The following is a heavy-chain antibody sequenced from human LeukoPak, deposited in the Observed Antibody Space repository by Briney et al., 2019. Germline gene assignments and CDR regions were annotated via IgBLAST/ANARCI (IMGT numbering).Heavy chain of an antibody. CDR3: ARSVSKLAPLAEYFQQ. Sequence: SVKVSCKASGYTFTSYAMNWVRQAPGQGPEWMGGITPILGTPHYAQKFQGRITITADESTSTAYVELTSLRSDDTAVYYCARSVSKLAPLAEYFQQWGQGTLVTVSS. CDR1: GYTFTSYA. J-gene: IGHJ1*01. CDR2: ITPILGTP. V-gene: IGHV1-69*13. D-gene: IGHD5/OR15-5a*01.